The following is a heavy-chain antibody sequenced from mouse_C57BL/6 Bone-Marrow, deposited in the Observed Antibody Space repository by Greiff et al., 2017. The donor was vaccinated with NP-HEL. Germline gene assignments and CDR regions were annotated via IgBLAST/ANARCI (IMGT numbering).Heavy chain of an antibody. CDR3: ARATDPTLYDYAMDY. CDR2: INPNNGGT. Sequence: VQLQQSGPELVKPGASVKISCKASGYTFTDYYMNWVKQSHGKSLEWIGDINPNNGGTSYNQKFKGKATLTVDKSSSTAYMELRSLTSEDSAVYYCARATDPTLYDYAMDYWGQGTSVTVSS. D-gene: IGHD6-5*01. V-gene: IGHV1-26*01. CDR1: GYTFTDYY. J-gene: IGHJ4*01.